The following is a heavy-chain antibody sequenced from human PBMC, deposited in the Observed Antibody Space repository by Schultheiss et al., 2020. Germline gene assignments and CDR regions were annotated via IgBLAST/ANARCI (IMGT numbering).Heavy chain of an antibody. J-gene: IGHJ4*02. V-gene: IGHV4-59*08. D-gene: IGHD1-26*01. CDR1: GGSISSYY. CDR2: IYYSGST. CDR3: ARGRGRMSYFDY. Sequence: SETLSLTCTVSGGSISSYYWSWIRQPAGKGLEWIGYIYYSGSTYYNPSLKSRVTISVDRSKNQFSLKLSSVTAADTAVYYCARGRGRMSYFDYWGQGTLVTVSS.